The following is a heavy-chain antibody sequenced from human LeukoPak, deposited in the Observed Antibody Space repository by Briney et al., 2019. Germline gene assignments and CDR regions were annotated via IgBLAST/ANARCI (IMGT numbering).Heavy chain of an antibody. D-gene: IGHD5-24*01. CDR2: IYSGGAT. Sequence: GGSLRLSCAASGFTVGNNYMSWVRQAPGKGLEWVSLIYSGGATYYADSVKGRFTISRDHSKNTLSMQMNSLRVEDTAVYYCARGDDYADSWGQGTLVTVSS. J-gene: IGHJ4*02. V-gene: IGHV3-66*01. CDR1: GFTVGNNY. CDR3: ARGDDYADS.